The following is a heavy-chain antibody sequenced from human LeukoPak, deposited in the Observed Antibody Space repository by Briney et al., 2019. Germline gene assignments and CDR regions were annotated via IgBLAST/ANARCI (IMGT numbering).Heavy chain of an antibody. V-gene: IGHV3-23*01. Sequence: PGGSLRLFCVASGFTFIGYGISWVRQAPGKGLEWVSSISGSGGSTNYADSVKGRFTISRDNSKNTLYLQMNSLRAEDTALYYCARERSSSSVPSNWFDPWGQGTLVTVSS. J-gene: IGHJ5*02. CDR2: ISGSGGST. D-gene: IGHD6-13*01. CDR1: GFTFIGYG. CDR3: ARERSSSSVPSNWFDP.